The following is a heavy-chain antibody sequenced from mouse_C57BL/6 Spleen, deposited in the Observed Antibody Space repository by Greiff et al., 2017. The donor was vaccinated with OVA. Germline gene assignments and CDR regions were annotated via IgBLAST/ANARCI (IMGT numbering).Heavy chain of an antibody. D-gene: IGHD2-3*01. CDR2: IYWDDDK. V-gene: IGHV8-12*01. CDR1: GFSLSTSGMG. J-gene: IGHJ4*01. CDR3: ARLMVTEDYAMDY. Sequence: QVTLKECGPGILQSSQTLSLTCSFSGFSLSTSGMGVSWIRQPSGKGLEWLAHIYWDDDKRYNPSLKSRLTISKDTSRNQVFLKITSVDTADTATYYCARLMVTEDYAMDYWGQGTSVTVSS.